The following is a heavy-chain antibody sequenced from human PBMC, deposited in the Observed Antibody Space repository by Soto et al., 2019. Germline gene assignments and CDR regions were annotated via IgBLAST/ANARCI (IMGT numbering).Heavy chain of an antibody. CDR3: ARDNRRGYSYAYPGY. J-gene: IGHJ4*02. V-gene: IGHV3-30-3*01. CDR2: ISYDGSNK. D-gene: IGHD5-18*01. Sequence: QVQLVESGGGVVQPGRSLRLSCAASGFTFSSYAMHWVRQAPGKGLEWVAVISYDGSNKYYADSVKGRFTISRDNSKNTLYLHMNSLRAEDTAVYSCARDNRRGYSYAYPGYWGQGTLVTVSS. CDR1: GFTFSSYA.